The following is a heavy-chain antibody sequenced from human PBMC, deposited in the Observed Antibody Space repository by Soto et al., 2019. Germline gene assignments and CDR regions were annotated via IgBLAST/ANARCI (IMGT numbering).Heavy chain of an antibody. CDR2: IIPFSGSP. V-gene: IGHV1-69*01. D-gene: IGHD2-21*01. Sequence: QVQLVQSGAEVKKPGSSVSVSCKASGGTFSTYAISWVRQAPGQGLEWVGGIIPFSGSPNYAQKFQGRVTITADASTRTDYMRLGELRYEDTAVYYVERDAYYGGHSQIGHWGQGTHVTVYS. J-gene: IGHJ4*02. CDR3: ERDAYYGGHSQIGH. CDR1: GGTFSTYA.